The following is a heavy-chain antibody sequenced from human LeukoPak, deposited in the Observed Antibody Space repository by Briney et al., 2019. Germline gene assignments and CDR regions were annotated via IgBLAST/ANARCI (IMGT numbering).Heavy chain of an antibody. V-gene: IGHV4-59*01. J-gene: IGHJ4*02. CDR1: GGSISSYY. D-gene: IGHD6-19*01. CDR3: AREASSGWHIDY. CDR2: VFHSGST. Sequence: SSETLSLTCTVSGGSISSYYWNWIRQPPGKGLEWIGYVFHSGSTNYNPSLKSRVTMSVDTSKNQFSLKLSSVTAADTAVYYCAREASSGWHIDYWGQGTLVTVSS.